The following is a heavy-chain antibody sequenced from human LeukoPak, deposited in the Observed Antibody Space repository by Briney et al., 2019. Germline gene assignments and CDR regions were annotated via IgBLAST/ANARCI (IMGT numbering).Heavy chain of an antibody. CDR3: AKGKRYFDWLL. D-gene: IGHD3-9*01. CDR2: ISYDGTTK. Sequence: PGGSLRLSCAASGFTFSSYGMHWVRQAPGKGLEWVAVISYDGTTKYYADSVKGRFTISRDNSKNTLYLQMNSLRAEDTAVYYCAKGKRYFDWLLWGQGTLVTVSS. V-gene: IGHV3-30*18. CDR1: GFTFSSYG. J-gene: IGHJ4*02.